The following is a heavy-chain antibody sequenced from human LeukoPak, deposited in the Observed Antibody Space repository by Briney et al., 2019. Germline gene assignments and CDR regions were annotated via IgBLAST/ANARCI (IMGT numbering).Heavy chain of an antibody. J-gene: IGHJ3*02. V-gene: IGHV1-18*01. CDR1: GYTFSSHG. CDR2: ISAYYGDT. Sequence: ASVKVSCKTSGYTFSSHGISWVRQAPGQGLEWMGWISAYYGDTNYTQKLQGRITMTTDTSTSTAYMELRSLRSDDTAVYCCARDSAGIASAGTGDAFDIWGQGTMVTVSS. CDR3: ARDSAGIASAGTGDAFDI. D-gene: IGHD6-13*01.